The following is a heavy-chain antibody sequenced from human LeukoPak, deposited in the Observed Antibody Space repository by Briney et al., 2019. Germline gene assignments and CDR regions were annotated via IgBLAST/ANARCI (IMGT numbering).Heavy chain of an antibody. V-gene: IGHV3-11*04. J-gene: IGHJ4*02. CDR3: ARDNSNLDY. D-gene: IGHD4-11*01. CDR1: GFTFSDYY. Sequence: GGSLRLSCAASGFTFSDYYMSWIRQAPGKGLEWVSYISSSGSTIYYADSVKGRFTISRDNAKNSLYLQTNRQRADEDTAVYYCARDNSNLDYWGQGTLVTVSS. CDR2: ISSSGSTI.